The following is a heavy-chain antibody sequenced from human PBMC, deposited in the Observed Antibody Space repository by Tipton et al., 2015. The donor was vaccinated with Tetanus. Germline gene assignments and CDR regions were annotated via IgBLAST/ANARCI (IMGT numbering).Heavy chain of an antibody. CDR1: GFTFSSYG. D-gene: IGHD4-17*01. Sequence: SLRLSFAASGFTFSSYGMHWVRQAPGKGLEWVAVIWYDGSNKYYADSVKGRFTISRDNSKNTLYLQMNSLRAEDTAVYYCATNGDYLPGSYYYYGMDVWGQGTTVPVSS. V-gene: IGHV3-33*01. J-gene: IGHJ6*02. CDR2: IWYDGSNK. CDR3: ATNGDYLPGSYYYYGMDV.